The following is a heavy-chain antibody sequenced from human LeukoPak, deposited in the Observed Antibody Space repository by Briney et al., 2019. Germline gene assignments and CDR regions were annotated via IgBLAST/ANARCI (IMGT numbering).Heavy chain of an antibody. J-gene: IGHJ6*03. Sequence: GGSLRLSCAASGFTFSDYFMTWIRQAPGKGLEWVSYISSSGSTIYYADSVKGRFTISRDNSKNTLYLQMNSLRAEDTAVYYCAREERSGMDVWGKGTTVTISS. CDR2: ISSSGSTI. V-gene: IGHV3-11*01. CDR1: GFTFSDYF. D-gene: IGHD5-24*01. CDR3: AREERSGMDV.